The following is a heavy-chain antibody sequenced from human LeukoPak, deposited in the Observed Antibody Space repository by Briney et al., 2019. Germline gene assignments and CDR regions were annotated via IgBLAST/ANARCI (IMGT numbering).Heavy chain of an antibody. D-gene: IGHD1-26*01. CDR1: GFTFSSYA. J-gene: IGHJ3*02. V-gene: IGHV3-30*04. Sequence: GGSLGLSCAASGFTFSSYAMHWVRQAPGKGLEWVAVISYDGNIKYYTDSVKGRFTISRDNSKNTLYLQMNSLRAEDTAVYYCARDYLMGGTTGKAFDIWGQGTMVTISS. CDR2: ISYDGNIK. CDR3: ARDYLMGGTTGKAFDI.